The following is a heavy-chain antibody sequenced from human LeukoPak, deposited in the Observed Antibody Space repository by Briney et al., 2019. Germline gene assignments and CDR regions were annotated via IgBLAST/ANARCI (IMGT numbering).Heavy chain of an antibody. CDR3: ARDGSGSYAGWGY. D-gene: IGHD3-10*01. Sequence: PGRSLRLSCAASGFTFDDYAMHWVRQAPGKGLEWVAVISYDGSNKYYADSVKGRFTISRDNAKNSLYLQMNSLRAEDTAVYYCARDGSGSYAGWGYWGQGTLVTVSS. CDR2: ISYDGSNK. CDR1: GFTFDDYA. V-gene: IGHV3-30*04. J-gene: IGHJ4*02.